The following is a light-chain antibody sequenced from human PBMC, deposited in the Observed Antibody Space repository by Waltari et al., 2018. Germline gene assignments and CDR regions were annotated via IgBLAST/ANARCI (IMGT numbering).Light chain of an antibody. J-gene: IGLJ3*02. Sequence: QSVLTQPPSASGPPGQRVTISCSGSSSNIGSNYVYWYQQLPGTAPQLLIYRNNQRPSGVPDRFSGSKSGTSASLDISGLRSEDEAEYYCAVWDDSLSVVFGGGTKLTVV. CDR2: RNN. CDR1: SSNIGSNY. V-gene: IGLV1-47*01. CDR3: AVWDDSLSVV.